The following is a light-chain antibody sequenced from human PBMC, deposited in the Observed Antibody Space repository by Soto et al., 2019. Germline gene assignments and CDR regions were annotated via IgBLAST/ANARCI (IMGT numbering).Light chain of an antibody. J-gene: IGKJ2*03. CDR2: GTS. Sequence: ESVLTQSPGTLSLSPGERAILSCRASQSVVSSSLAWYQQKPGQAPRLLIFGTSGRATGIPDRFSGSGSGTDFTLTISRLEPEDFAVYYCQQFGSSPMYSFGQGTKLEIK. V-gene: IGKV3-20*01. CDR3: QQFGSSPMYS. CDR1: QSVVSSS.